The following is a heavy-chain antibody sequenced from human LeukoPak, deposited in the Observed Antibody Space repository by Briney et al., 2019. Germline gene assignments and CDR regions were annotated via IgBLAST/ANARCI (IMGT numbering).Heavy chain of an antibody. V-gene: IGHV1-69*13. CDR3: ARYPSPYCSGGSCYLHYYYGMDV. CDR2: IIPIFGTA. CDR1: GGTFSSYA. D-gene: IGHD2-15*01. Sequence: SVTVSFTASGGTFSSYAISWVRQAPGQGLEWMGGIIPIFGTANYAQKFQGRVTITADESTSTAYMELSSLRSEDTAVYYCARYPSPYCSGGSCYLHYYYGMDVWGQGTTVTVSS. J-gene: IGHJ6*02.